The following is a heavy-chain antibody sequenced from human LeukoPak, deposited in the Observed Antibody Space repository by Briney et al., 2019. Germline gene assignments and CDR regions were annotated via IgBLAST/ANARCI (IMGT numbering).Heavy chain of an antibody. J-gene: IGHJ4*02. Sequence: ASVKVSCKASGYTFTIYGVIWVRQAPGQGLEWMGWISTYNGNTNYAQKLQGRVTMTTDTSTSTAYMELSSLRSEDTAVYYCARGGRGTRKYYFDYWGQGTLVTVSS. D-gene: IGHD2-8*01. CDR2: ISTYNGNT. CDR3: ARGGRGTRKYYFDY. CDR1: GYTFTIYG. V-gene: IGHV1-18*01.